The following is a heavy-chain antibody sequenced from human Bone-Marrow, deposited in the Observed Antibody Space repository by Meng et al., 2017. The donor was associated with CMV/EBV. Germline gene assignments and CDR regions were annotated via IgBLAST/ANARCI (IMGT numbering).Heavy chain of an antibody. V-gene: IGHV4-39*07. CDR1: GGSISSSSYY. CDR3: ARDPTIFGVVPSD. Sequence: SETLSLTCTVSGGSISSSSYYWGWIRQPPGKGLEWIGSIYYSGSTYYNPSLKSRVTISVDTSKNQFSLKLSSVTAADTAVYYCARDPTIFGVVPSDWGQGTLVTFSS. J-gene: IGHJ4*02. D-gene: IGHD3-3*01. CDR2: IYYSGST.